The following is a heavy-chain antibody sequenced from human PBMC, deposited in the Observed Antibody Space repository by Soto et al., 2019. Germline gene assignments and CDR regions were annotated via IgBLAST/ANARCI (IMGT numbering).Heavy chain of an antibody. Sequence: QVQLQDSGPGLVEPSQTLSLICTVSGASIISDGYYWTWIRQHPGKGLEWLGYIHYSGGATYSPSYNPSLKSRIAISVDTSKRLFSLKLTSVSAADTAVYYCARVPTYYHDSIDYQPFHPRGQGTLVTVSS. CDR2: IHYSGGATYSP. CDR3: ARVPTYYHDSIDYQPFHP. V-gene: IGHV4-31*03. J-gene: IGHJ5*02. CDR1: GASIISDGYY. D-gene: IGHD3-22*01.